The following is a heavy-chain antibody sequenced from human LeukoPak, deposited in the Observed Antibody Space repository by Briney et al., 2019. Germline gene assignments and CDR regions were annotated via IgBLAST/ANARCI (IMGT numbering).Heavy chain of an antibody. V-gene: IGHV3-21*01. CDR3: ARMTLGDGYNPFDY. Sequence: PGGSLRLSCAASGFTFSSYSMNWVRQAPGKGLEWVSSISSSSSYIYYADSVKGRFTISRDNAKNSLYLQMNSLRAEDTAVYYCARMTLGDGYNPFDYWGQGTLVTVSS. D-gene: IGHD5-24*01. J-gene: IGHJ4*02. CDR2: ISSSSSYI. CDR1: GFTFSSYS.